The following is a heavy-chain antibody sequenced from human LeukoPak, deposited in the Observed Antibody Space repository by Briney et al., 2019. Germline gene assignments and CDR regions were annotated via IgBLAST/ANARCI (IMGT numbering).Heavy chain of an antibody. Sequence: GGSLRLSCTASGFTLGSHDMHWVRQILGQGLEWVAAVSSGFHAFFADSVQGRFTVSREDARNSLYLQMNSLRAGDTAVYYCVREARGYHYTYFDYWGQGTLVTVSS. D-gene: IGHD5-18*01. CDR3: VREARGYHYTYFDY. V-gene: IGHV3-13*01. CDR2: VSSGFHA. CDR1: GFTLGSHD. J-gene: IGHJ4*02.